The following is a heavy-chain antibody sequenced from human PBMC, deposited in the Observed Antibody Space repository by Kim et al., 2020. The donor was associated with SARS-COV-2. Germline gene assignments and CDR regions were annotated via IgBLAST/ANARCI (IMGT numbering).Heavy chain of an antibody. CDR2: IYPSDSYT. CDR1: GYTFINYW. CDR3: TRGHTLIRGVPRYIWFDP. V-gene: IGHV5-10-1*01. J-gene: IGHJ5*02. Sequence: GESLKISCKASGYTFINYWINWVRQMPGKGLEWMGRIYPSDSYTDYSPSFQGHVTISTDNSISTAYLQWTGLKASDTAIYFCTRGHTLIRGVPRYIWFDPGGQGTRVTVSS. D-gene: IGHD3-16*01.